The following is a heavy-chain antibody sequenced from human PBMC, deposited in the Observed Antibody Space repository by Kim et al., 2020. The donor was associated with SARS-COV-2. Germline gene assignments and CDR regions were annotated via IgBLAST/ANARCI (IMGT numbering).Heavy chain of an antibody. V-gene: IGHV3-23*01. Sequence: GGSLRLSCAASGFTFSSYAMSWVRQAPGKGLEWVSAISGSGGSTYYADSVKGRFTISRDNSKNTLYLQMNSLRAEDTAVYYCAKGRIIAAFSDYYYGMDVWGQGTTVTVSS. CDR2: ISGSGGST. CDR1: GFTFSSYA. J-gene: IGHJ6*02. CDR3: AKGRIIAAFSDYYYGMDV. D-gene: IGHD6-13*01.